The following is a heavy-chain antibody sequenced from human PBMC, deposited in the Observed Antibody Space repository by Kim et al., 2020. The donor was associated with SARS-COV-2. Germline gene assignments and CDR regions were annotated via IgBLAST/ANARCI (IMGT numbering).Heavy chain of an antibody. CDR3: AKDFGNQVGTFDY. J-gene: IGHJ4*02. V-gene: IGHV3-9*01. Sequence: GGSLRLSCAASGFIFHNYAMHWVRQVPGKGLEWVSGISWKSGVIVYADSVKGRFTISRDDAKSSLYLQMNSLTPEDTAFYYCAKDFGNQVGTFDYWCQG. CDR1: GFIFHNYA. D-gene: IGHD3-16*01. CDR2: ISWKSGVI.